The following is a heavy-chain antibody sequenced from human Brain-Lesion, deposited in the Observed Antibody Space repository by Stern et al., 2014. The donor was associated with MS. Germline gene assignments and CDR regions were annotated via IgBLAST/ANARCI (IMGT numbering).Heavy chain of an antibody. CDR2: FDPEDGET. J-gene: IGHJ4*02. V-gene: IGHV1-24*01. CDR1: GYTLTELS. D-gene: IGHD1-26*01. Sequence: VQLVESGAEVKKPGASVKVSCKVSGYTLTELSMHWVRQAPRKGLEWMGGFDPEDGETSDAQKFQGRVTMTEDTSTDTAYMELSSLRSEDTAVYYCATLSPGAGGNYYRHFDYWGQGTLVTVSS. CDR3: ATLSPGAGGNYYRHFDY.